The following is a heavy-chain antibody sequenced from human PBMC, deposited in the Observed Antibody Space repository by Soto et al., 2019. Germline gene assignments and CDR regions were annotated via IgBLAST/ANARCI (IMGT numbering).Heavy chain of an antibody. J-gene: IGHJ4*02. CDR3: ARDEMGATSLHGFDY. CDR2: INPNSGGT. Sequence: ASVKVSCKASGYTFTGYYMHWVRQAPGQGLEWMGWINPNSGGTNYAQKFQGWVTKTRDTSISTAYMELSRLRSDDTAVYYCARDEMGATSLHGFDYWGQGTLVTVSS. V-gene: IGHV1-2*04. CDR1: GYTFTGYY. D-gene: IGHD1-26*01.